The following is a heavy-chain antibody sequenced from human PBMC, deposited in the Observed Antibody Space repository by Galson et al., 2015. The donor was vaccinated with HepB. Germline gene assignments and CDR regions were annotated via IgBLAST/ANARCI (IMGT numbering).Heavy chain of an antibody. CDR2: ISSSSSYI. D-gene: IGHD6-13*01. CDR1: GFTFSSYS. V-gene: IGHV3-21*01. J-gene: IGHJ5*02. CDR3: ARGASSTSWRWFDP. Sequence: SLRLSCAASGFTFSSYSINWVRQAPGKGLEWVSSISSSSSYIYYADSVKGRFTISRDNAKNSLYLQMNSLRAEDTAVYYCARGASSTSWRWFDPWGQGTLVTVSS.